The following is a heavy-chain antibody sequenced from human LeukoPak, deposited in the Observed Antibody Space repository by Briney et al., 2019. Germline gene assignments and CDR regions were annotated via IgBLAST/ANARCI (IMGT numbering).Heavy chain of an antibody. CDR2: INPSGGST. Sequence: ASVKVSCKASGYTFTSYYMHWVRQAPGQGLEWMGIINPSGGSTSYAQKFQGRVTMTRDMSTSTVYMELSSLRSEDTAVYYCARVSDYGDYRGHFDYWGQGTLVTVSS. J-gene: IGHJ4*02. D-gene: IGHD4-17*01. CDR3: ARVSDYGDYRGHFDY. CDR1: GYTFTSYY. V-gene: IGHV1-46*01.